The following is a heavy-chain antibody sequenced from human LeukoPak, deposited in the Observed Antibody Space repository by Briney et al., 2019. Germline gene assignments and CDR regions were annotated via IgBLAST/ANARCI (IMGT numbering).Heavy chain of an antibody. Sequence: ASVKVSCKASGYTFTSYCISWVRQAPGQGREWMGWISAYNGNTNYAQKLQGRVTMTTDTSTSTAYMELRSLRSDDTAVYYCARFNTVTNLDYWGQGTLVTVSS. J-gene: IGHJ4*02. CDR3: ARFNTVTNLDY. CDR1: GYTFTSYC. D-gene: IGHD4-17*01. V-gene: IGHV1-18*01. CDR2: ISAYNGNT.